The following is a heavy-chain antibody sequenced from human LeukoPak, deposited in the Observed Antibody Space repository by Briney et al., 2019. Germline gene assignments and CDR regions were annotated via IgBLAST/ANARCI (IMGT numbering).Heavy chain of an antibody. J-gene: IGHJ3*02. Sequence: PGGSLRLSCAASGYTFSSYGIHWVRQAPGKGLEWVAFIRYDGSKKYYTDSVEGRFTFSRDNSKNMLYLQMNSLRAEDTAVYYCAKDRSWYCSGTSCNDAFDIWGQGTMVTVSS. CDR2: IRYDGSKK. CDR3: AKDRSWYCSGTSCNDAFDI. V-gene: IGHV3-30*02. CDR1: GYTFSSYG. D-gene: IGHD2-2*01.